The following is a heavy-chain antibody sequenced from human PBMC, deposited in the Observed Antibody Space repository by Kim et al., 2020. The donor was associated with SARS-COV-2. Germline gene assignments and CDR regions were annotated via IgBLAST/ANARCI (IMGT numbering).Heavy chain of an antibody. CDR3: ARHVGSSWYVLSTLGQPYNWFDP. D-gene: IGHD6-13*01. Sequence: GESLKISCKGSGYSFTSYWIGWVRQMPGKGLEWMGIIYPGDSDTRYSPSFQGQVTISADKSISTAYPQWSSLKASDTAMYYCARHVGSSWYVLSTLGQPYNWFDPWGQGTLVTVSS. CDR1: GYSFTSYW. CDR2: IYPGDSDT. J-gene: IGHJ5*02. V-gene: IGHV5-51*01.